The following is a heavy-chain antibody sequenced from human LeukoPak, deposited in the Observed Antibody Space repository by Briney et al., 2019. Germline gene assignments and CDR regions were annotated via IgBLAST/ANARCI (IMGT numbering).Heavy chain of an antibody. V-gene: IGHV3-23*01. J-gene: IGHJ4*02. CDR2: ISGSGVDT. CDR3: AKHQDWTVTVPDY. D-gene: IGHD4-17*01. Sequence: GGSLRLSCAASGFTFRNYAMSWVRQVPGKGLEWVSTISGSGVDTDYADSVKDRFPISRDNSRNTLYPQMNSLRAEDTAVYYCAKHQDWTVTVPDYWGQGTLVTVSS. CDR1: GFTFRNYA.